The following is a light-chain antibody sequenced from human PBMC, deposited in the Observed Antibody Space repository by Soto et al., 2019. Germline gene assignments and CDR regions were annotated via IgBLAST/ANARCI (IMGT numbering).Light chain of an antibody. CDR2: DAS. CDR1: QNIGTN. J-gene: IGKJ1*01. Sequence: EIVMTQSPATLSVSPGERATLSCWASQNIGTNLAWYQQRPGQVPRFLIYDASTRATGIPARFSGSASGTDVPLTISSLQSEDFAIYYCQQYNNWLRWTFGQGTKVEIK. CDR3: QQYNNWLRWT. V-gene: IGKV3-15*01.